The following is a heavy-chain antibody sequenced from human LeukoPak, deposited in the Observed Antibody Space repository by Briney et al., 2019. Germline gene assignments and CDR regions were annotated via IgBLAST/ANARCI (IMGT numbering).Heavy chain of an antibody. Sequence: ASVKVSCKASGYTFTDYYLHWVRQAPGQGLEWMGWINPNSGGTNYAQKLQGRVTMTTDTSTSTAYMELRSLRSDDTAVCYCARLEGSPLPAANYYYYYYMDVWGKGTTVTVSS. CDR1: GYTFTDYY. CDR3: ARLEGSPLPAANYYYYYYMDV. J-gene: IGHJ6*03. CDR2: INPNSGGT. V-gene: IGHV1-2*02. D-gene: IGHD2-2*01.